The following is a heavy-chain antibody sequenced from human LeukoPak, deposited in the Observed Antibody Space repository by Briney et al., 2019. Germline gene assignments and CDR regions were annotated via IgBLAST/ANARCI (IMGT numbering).Heavy chain of an antibody. Sequence: GGSLRLSCAASGFTFDDYGMSWVRQAPGKGLEWVSAISGSGGSTYYADSVKGRFTISRDNSKNTLYLQMNSLRAEDTAVYYCAKLGGSSGAYFDYWGQGTLVTVSS. V-gene: IGHV3-23*01. CDR1: GFTFDDYG. CDR3: AKLGGSSGAYFDY. D-gene: IGHD2-15*01. CDR2: ISGSGGST. J-gene: IGHJ4*02.